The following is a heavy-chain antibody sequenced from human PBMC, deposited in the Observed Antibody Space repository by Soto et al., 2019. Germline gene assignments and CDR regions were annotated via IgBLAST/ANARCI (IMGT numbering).Heavy chain of an antibody. CDR3: TRDRSGTMLF. V-gene: IGHV3-7*01. D-gene: IGHD1-7*01. CDR1: GFTFSNYW. CDR2: MNQDGSER. J-gene: IGHJ4*02. Sequence: EVQLVESGGGLVQPGGSLRLSCTASGFTFSNYWMSCVRQAPGEGLEWVANMNQDGSERYYVDSVKGRFTISRDNAKNSLYLQVSSLRAEDTALYYCTRDRSGTMLFWGQGTLVTVSS.